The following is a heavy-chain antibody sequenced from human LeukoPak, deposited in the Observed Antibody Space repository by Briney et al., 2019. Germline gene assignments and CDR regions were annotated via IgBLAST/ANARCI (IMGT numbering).Heavy chain of an antibody. Sequence: PGGSLRLSCAASGFTFSTYGMHWVRQAPGKGLEWVALVRSDGNGEFYADSVKGRFTISRDNSKNTVYLQMNSLRAEDTAVYYCVSVLTVTFDSWGQGTLVTVSS. CDR3: VSVLTVTFDS. J-gene: IGHJ4*02. D-gene: IGHD4-17*01. CDR2: VRSDGNGE. V-gene: IGHV3-30*02. CDR1: GFTFSTYG.